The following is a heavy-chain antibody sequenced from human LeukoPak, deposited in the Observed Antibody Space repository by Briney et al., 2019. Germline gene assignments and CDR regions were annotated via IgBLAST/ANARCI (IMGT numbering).Heavy chain of an antibody. CDR3: AKVAVTTDAFDI. CDR2: ISWDGGST. Sequence: GGSLRLSCAASGFTFDDYAMQWVRQAPGKGLEWVSLISWDGGSTYYADSVKGRFTISRDNSKNSLYLQMNSLRAEDTALYYCAKVAVTTDAFDIWGQGTMVTVSS. V-gene: IGHV3-43D*04. CDR1: GFTFDDYA. D-gene: IGHD4-17*01. J-gene: IGHJ3*02.